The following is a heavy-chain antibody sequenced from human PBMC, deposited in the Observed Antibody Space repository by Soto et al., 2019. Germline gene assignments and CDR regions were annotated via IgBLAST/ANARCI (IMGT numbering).Heavy chain of an antibody. CDR3: ARSPMGYFDY. CDR2: ISSSSSYI. CDR1: GFTFSSYS. D-gene: IGHD2-8*01. J-gene: IGHJ4*02. V-gene: IGHV3-21*01. Sequence: EVQLVESGGGLVKPGGSLRLSCAASGFTFSSYSMNWVRQAPGKGLEWVSSISSSSSYIYYADSVKGRFTISRDNAKNSLYLQMNSLRAEDTAMYSCARSPMGYFDYWGQGTLVTVSS.